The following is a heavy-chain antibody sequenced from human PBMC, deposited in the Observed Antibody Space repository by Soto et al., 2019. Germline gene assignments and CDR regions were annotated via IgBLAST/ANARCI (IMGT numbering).Heavy chain of an antibody. CDR1: GGSISSGDYY. V-gene: IGHV4-30-4*01. CDR3: ARGITIAAVATARRAFDI. D-gene: IGHD6-13*01. Sequence: PSETLSLTCTVSGGSISSGDYYWSWIRQPPGKGLEWIGYIYYSGSTYYNPSLKSRVTISVDTSKNQFSLKLSSVTAADTAVYYCARGITIAAVATARRAFDIWGQGTMVTVSS. J-gene: IGHJ3*02. CDR2: IYYSGST.